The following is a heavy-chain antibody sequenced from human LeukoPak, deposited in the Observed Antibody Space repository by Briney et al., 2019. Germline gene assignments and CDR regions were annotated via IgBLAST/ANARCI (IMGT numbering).Heavy chain of an antibody. Sequence: GGSLRLSCAASGFTVSSNYMSWVRQAPGKGLEWVSVIYSGGSTYYADSVKGRFTISRDNSKNTLYLQMNSLRAEDTAVYYCARDTHSGSYYYYGMDVWGQGTTVTVSS. D-gene: IGHD1-26*01. J-gene: IGHJ6*02. CDR1: GFTVSSNY. CDR2: IYSGGST. CDR3: ARDTHSGSYYYYGMDV. V-gene: IGHV3-66*01.